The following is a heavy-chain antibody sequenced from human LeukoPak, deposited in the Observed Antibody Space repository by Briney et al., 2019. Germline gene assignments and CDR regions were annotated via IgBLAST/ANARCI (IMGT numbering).Heavy chain of an antibody. V-gene: IGHV4-4*02. CDR3: ARMDIVVVPAAAVGMDV. CDR1: GGSISSSNW. Sequence: SSETLSLTCAVSGGSISSSNWWSWVRQPPGKGLEWIGEIYHSGSTNYNPSLKSRVTISVDKSKNQFSLKLSSVTAADTAVYYCARMDIVVVPAAAVGMDVWGQGTTVTVSS. CDR2: IYHSGST. J-gene: IGHJ6*02. D-gene: IGHD2-2*03.